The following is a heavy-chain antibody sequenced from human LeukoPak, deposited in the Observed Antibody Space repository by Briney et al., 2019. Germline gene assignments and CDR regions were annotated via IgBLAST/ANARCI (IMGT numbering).Heavy chain of an antibody. CDR1: GFMVSRNY. CDR3: ARRISGASYAFEI. J-gene: IGHJ3*02. Sequence: GGSLRLSCAASGFMVSRNYMSWVRQAPGKGLEWVSVMYTGGSTYYADSVKGRFTISRDNSKNTLNLQMNSLRAEDTALYYCARRISGASYAFEIWGQGTMVTVSS. V-gene: IGHV3-53*01. CDR2: MYTGGST.